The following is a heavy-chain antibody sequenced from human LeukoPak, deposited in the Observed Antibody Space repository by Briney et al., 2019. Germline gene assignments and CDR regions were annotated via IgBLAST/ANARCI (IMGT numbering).Heavy chain of an antibody. CDR1: GFTSSSYS. CDR3: ARDPDKRKRYCSSTSCYGLYYYYMDV. D-gene: IGHD2-2*01. CDR2: ISSSSSYI. J-gene: IGHJ6*03. V-gene: IGHV3-21*01. Sequence: GSLRLSCAASGFTSSSYSMNWVRQAPGKGLEWVSSISSSSSYIYYADSVKGRFTISRDNAKNSLYLQMDSLRAEDTAVYYCARDPDKRKRYCSSTSCYGLYYYYMDVWGKGTTVTVSS.